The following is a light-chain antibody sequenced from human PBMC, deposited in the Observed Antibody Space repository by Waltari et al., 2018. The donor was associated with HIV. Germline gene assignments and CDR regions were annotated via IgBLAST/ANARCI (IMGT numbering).Light chain of an antibody. Sequence: QSALTQPRSVSGSPRQSVTISCTGTNSDVGGYNYVSWYRHHPGKAPNLVISDVNKRPSGVPDRFSGSKSGNTASLIISGLQAEDEADYYCCSYAGSYSYVFGTGTTVIV. CDR3: CSYAGSYSYV. CDR2: DVN. CDR1: NSDVGGYNY. J-gene: IGLJ1*01. V-gene: IGLV2-11*01.